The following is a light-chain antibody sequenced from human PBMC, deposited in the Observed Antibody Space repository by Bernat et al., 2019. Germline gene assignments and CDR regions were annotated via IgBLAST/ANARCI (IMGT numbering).Light chain of an antibody. CDR1: SSDVGSYNR. J-gene: IGLJ3*02. CDR3: CSFTTTTTWV. CDR2: EVT. Sequence: QSALTQPASVSGSPGQSITISCTGTSSDVGSYNRASWYQQPPGTAPKLMIYEVTNRPSGVPDRFSGSKSGNTASLTISGLQAEDEADYYCCSFTTTTTWVFGGGTKLTVL. V-gene: IGLV2-18*02.